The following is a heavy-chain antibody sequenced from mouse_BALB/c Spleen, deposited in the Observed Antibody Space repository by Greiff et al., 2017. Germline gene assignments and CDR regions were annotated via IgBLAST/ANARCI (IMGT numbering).Heavy chain of an antibody. J-gene: IGHJ2*01. D-gene: IGHD2-10*02. CDR3: ARVGYGNYAFDY. CDR2: INPSNGRT. CDR1: GYTFTSYW. V-gene: IGHV1S81*02. Sequence: QVQLQQSGAELVKPGASVKLSCKASGYTFTSYWMHWVKQRPGQGLEWIGEINPSNGRTNYNEKFKSKATLTVDKSSSTAYMQLSSLTSEDSAVYYCARVGYGNYAFDYWGQGTTLTVSS.